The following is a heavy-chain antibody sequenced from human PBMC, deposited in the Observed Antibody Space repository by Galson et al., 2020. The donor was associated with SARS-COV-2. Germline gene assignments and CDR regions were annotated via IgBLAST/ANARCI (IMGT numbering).Heavy chain of an antibody. J-gene: IGHJ6*02. CDR3: AKDGGYSYGSDYYYYGMDV. CDR2: IWYDGSNK. D-gene: IGHD5-18*01. Sequence: SQKISCAASGSTFSSYGMHWVRQAPGKGLEWVAVIWYDGSNKYYADSVKGRFTISRDNSKNTLYLQMNSLRAEDTAVYYCAKDGGYSYGSDYYYYGMDVGGQGTTVTVSS. V-gene: IGHV3-33*06. CDR1: GSTFSSYG.